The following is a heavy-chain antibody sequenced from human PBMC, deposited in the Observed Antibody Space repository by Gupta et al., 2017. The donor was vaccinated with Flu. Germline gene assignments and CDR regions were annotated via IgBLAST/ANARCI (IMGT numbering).Heavy chain of an antibody. D-gene: IGHD4-23*01. V-gene: IGHV3-15*05. Sequence: EVQLVESGGGLVQPGESLRLSCAASGFSFSRAGVNWGRQAPGKGLEGVARFKSRAAGGTTEYAAPVEGRCTISRDDSRNKLSLQMNSRKDEDTALYDCTADIPGGNPCGDFWGQGSRVTVYS. J-gene: IGHJ4*02. CDR3: TADIPGGNPCGDF. CDR2: FKSRAAGGTT. CDR1: GFSFSRAG.